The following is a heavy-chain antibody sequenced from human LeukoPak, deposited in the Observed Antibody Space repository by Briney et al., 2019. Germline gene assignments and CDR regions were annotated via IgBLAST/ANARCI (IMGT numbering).Heavy chain of an antibody. Sequence: ASVKVSCKASGGTFSSYAISWVRQAPGQGLEWMGRIIPILGIANYAQKFQGRVTITADKSTSTAYMELSSVRSEDTAVYYCARDPCGGSCYSDSNIFDYWGQGTLVTV. D-gene: IGHD2-15*01. CDR3: ARDPCGGSCYSDSNIFDY. J-gene: IGHJ4*02. V-gene: IGHV1-69*04. CDR1: GGTFSSYA. CDR2: IIPILGIA.